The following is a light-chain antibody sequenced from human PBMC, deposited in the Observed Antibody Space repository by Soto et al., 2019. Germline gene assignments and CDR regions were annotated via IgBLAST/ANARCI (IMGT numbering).Light chain of an antibody. Sequence: EIVMTQSPATLSVSPGEGATLSCRASQSVSSNLAWYQQKPGQAPRLLIYAASTRATGIPARLSGSGSGTEFTLPISSLQSEDFAVYYCQQYNNWPPLTFGGGTKVEIK. CDR1: QSVSSN. CDR2: AAS. V-gene: IGKV3-15*01. J-gene: IGKJ4*01. CDR3: QQYNNWPPLT.